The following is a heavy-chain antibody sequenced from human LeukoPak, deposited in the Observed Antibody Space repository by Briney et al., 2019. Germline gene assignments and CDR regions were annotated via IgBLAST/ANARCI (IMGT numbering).Heavy chain of an antibody. V-gene: IGHV3-53*01. Sequence: GGSLRLSCAASGFTFSSNYMSWVRQAPGKGLEWVSVIYSGGSTYYADSVKGRFTISRDNSKNTLYLQMNSLRAEDTAVYYCARDHPTVVTGAFDIWGQGTMVTVSS. J-gene: IGHJ3*02. CDR2: IYSGGST. CDR3: ARDHPTVVTGAFDI. CDR1: GFTFSSNY. D-gene: IGHD4-23*01.